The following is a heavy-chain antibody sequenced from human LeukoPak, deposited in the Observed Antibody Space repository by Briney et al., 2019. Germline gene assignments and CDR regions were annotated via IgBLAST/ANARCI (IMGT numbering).Heavy chain of an antibody. CDR2: ISYDGSNK. V-gene: IGHV3-30-3*01. CDR3: VGSISLGGRYYAI. Sequence: GRSLSLTCTASGVTIGGYYMHWVRQAPGKGLEWVAVISYDGSNKYYADSVKGRFTISRDNSKNTLYLQMNSLRAEDTAVYYCVGSISLGGRYYAIRGQGTLVNVSS. D-gene: IGHD2-8*01. J-gene: IGHJ1*01. CDR1: GVTIGGYY.